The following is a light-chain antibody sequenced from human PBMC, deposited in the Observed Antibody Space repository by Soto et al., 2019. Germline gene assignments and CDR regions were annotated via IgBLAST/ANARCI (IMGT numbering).Light chain of an antibody. V-gene: IGLV1-40*01. Sequence: QSVLKQPPSVSGAPGQRVTISCTGSSSNIGAGYDVHWYQQLPGTAPKLLIYGNSNRPSEVPDRFSGSKSGTSASLAITGLQAEDEADYYCQSYDSSRNVVFGGGTKLTVL. CDR3: QSYDSSRNVV. CDR2: GNS. CDR1: SSNIGAGYD. J-gene: IGLJ2*01.